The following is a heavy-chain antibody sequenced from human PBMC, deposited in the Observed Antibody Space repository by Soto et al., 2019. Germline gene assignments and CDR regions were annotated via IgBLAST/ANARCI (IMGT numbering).Heavy chain of an antibody. D-gene: IGHD3-3*01. V-gene: IGHV1-3*01. Sequence: ASVKVSCKASGYTFTSYAMHWVRQAPGQRLEWMGWINAGNGNTKYSQKFQGRVTITRDTSASTAYMELSSLRSEDTAVYYCASRDNDFWSGYPLDYYGMDVWGQGTTVTVSS. J-gene: IGHJ6*02. CDR1: GYTFTSYA. CDR3: ASRDNDFWSGYPLDYYGMDV. CDR2: INAGNGNT.